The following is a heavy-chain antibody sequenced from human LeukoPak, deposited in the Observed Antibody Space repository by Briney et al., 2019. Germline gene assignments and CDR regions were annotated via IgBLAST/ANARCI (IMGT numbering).Heavy chain of an antibody. D-gene: IGHD3-3*01. CDR3: ARVADDNYDFWSGYSGCFDY. J-gene: IGHJ4*02. Sequence: GRSLRLSCAASGFTFDDYAMHWVRQAPGKGLEWVSGISWNSGSIGYADSVKGRFTISRDNAKNSLYLQMNSLRAEDTAVYYCARVADDNYDFWSGYSGCFDYWGQGTLVTVSS. V-gene: IGHV3-9*01. CDR2: ISWNSGSI. CDR1: GFTFDDYA.